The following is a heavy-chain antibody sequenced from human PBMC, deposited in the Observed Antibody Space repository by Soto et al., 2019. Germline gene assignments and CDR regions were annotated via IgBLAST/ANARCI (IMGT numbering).Heavy chain of an antibody. J-gene: IGHJ4*02. CDR2: ISGSGGST. CDR3: AKIAVIVLSSTWYNNDY. D-gene: IGHD6-13*01. V-gene: IGHV3-23*01. CDR1: GFTFSSYA. Sequence: PGGSLRLSCEVSGFTFSSYAMSWVRQAPGKGLELVSSISGSGGSTYYAESVRGRFTISRDNSRNTLFLQMNSLRAEDTAVYYCAKIAVIVLSSTWYNNDYWGQGTLVTVSS.